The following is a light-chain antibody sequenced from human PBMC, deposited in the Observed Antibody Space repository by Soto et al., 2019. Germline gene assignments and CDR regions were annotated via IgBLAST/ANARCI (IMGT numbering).Light chain of an antibody. CDR2: DAS. J-gene: IGKJ5*01. CDR3: QQRSNWPPT. V-gene: IGKV3-11*01. CDR1: QSVSSY. Sequence: EIVLTQSPGTLSLSPGERATLSCRASQSVSSYLAWYQQKPGQAPRLLIYDASNRATGIPARFSGSGSGTDFTLTISSLEPEDLAVYYCQQRSNWPPTFGQVTRREIK.